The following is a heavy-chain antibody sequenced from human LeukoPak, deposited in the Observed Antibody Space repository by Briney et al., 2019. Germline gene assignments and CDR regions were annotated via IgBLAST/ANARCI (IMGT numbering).Heavy chain of an antibody. Sequence: GGSLRLSCAASGFTFSRYGMNWVRQAPGKGLEWVSAISGGGSSSYYAGSVKGRFTISRDNSKNTLYLQMNSLRAEDTAVYYCAKRILDPGFNYWGQGTLVTVSS. CDR1: GFTFSRYG. J-gene: IGHJ4*02. CDR2: ISGGGSSS. V-gene: IGHV3-23*01. CDR3: AKRILDPGFNY.